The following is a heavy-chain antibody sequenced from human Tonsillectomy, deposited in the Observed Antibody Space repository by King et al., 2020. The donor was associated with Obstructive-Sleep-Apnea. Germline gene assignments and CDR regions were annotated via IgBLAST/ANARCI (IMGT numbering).Heavy chain of an antibody. V-gene: IGHV4-31*03. Sequence: MQLQESGSGLVKPSQTLSLTCTVSGGSISSGGYYWSWIRHHPGKGLEWIGYIYYSGSTYYNPSLKSRVTISIDTSKNQFSLNLRSVTAADTAVYYCARVVDYGVTWNWGQGTLVTVSS. CDR3: ARVVDYGVTWN. CDR1: GGSISSGGYY. D-gene: IGHD4-17*01. CDR2: IYYSGST. J-gene: IGHJ4*02.